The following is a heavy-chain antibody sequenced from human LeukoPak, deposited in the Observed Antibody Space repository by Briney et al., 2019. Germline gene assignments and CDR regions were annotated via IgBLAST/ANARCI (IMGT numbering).Heavy chain of an antibody. D-gene: IGHD3-22*01. Sequence: PSETLSLTCTVSGGSISSYYWSWIRQPPGKGLEWIGYIYYSGSTNYNPSLKSRVTISVDMSKNQFSLKLSSVTAADTAVYYCARAVYDSSGYLNWFDPWGQGTLVTVSS. CDR1: GGSISSYY. CDR2: IYYSGST. J-gene: IGHJ5*02. CDR3: ARAVYDSSGYLNWFDP. V-gene: IGHV4-59*01.